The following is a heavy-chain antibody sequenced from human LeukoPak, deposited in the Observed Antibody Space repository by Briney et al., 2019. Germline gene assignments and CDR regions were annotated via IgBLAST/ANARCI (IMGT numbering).Heavy chain of an antibody. V-gene: IGHV1-2*02. Sequence: ASVKVSCKTSGYTFTGYYMHWVRQAPGQGLEWMGWINPNSGGTNYAQKFQGRVTMTRDTSISTAYMELSRLRSDDTAVYYCARAQYYDSSGYRYWGQGTLVTVSS. CDR1: GYTFTGYY. CDR2: INPNSGGT. CDR3: ARAQYYDSSGYRY. D-gene: IGHD3-22*01. J-gene: IGHJ4*02.